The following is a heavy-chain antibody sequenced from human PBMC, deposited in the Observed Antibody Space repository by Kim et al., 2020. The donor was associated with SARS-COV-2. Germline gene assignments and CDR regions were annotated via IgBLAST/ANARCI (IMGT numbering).Heavy chain of an antibody. CDR3: ARSTRYYGDYAY. J-gene: IGHJ4*02. Sequence: NYAQKFQSRVAITRDTSITTAYMELRRLRSDDTAVYYCARSTRYYGDYAYWGQGTLVTVSS. D-gene: IGHD4-17*01. V-gene: IGHV1-2*02.